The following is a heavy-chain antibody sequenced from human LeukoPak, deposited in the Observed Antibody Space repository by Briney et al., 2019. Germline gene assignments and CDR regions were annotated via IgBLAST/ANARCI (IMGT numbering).Heavy chain of an antibody. CDR2: MYYSGST. D-gene: IGHD1-1*01. Sequence: SGTLSLTCTVSGGSISSYYWSWIRQPPGKGLEWIGYMYYSGSTNYNPSLKSRVTISGDTSKNQFSLKLSSVTAADTAVYYCARAERRYWFDPWGQGTLVTVS. V-gene: IGHV4-59*01. CDR3: ARAERRYWFDP. J-gene: IGHJ5*02. CDR1: GGSISSYY.